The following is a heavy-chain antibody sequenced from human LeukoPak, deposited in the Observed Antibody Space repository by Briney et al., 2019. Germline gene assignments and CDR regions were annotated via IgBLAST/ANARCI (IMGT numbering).Heavy chain of an antibody. J-gene: IGHJ4*02. Sequence: SETLSLTCAVYGGSFSGYYWSWIRQPPGKGLEWIGETNHSGNTNYNPSLKSRVTISVDTSKNQFSLKLGSVTAADTAVRYCARETRIGVAGHYYFDYWGQGTLVTVSS. CDR3: ARETRIGVAGHYYFDY. V-gene: IGHV4-34*01. CDR1: GGSFSGYY. D-gene: IGHD6-19*01. CDR2: TNHSGNT.